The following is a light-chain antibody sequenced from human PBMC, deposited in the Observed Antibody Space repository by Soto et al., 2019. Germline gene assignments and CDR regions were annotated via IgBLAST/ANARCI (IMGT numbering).Light chain of an antibody. J-gene: IGKJ2*01. Sequence: EIVLTQSPGILSLSPGERATLSCRASQSVSSSYLAWYQQKPGQAPRLLIYGASNRATGIPDRFSASGSKTKFTLTISRLEPEDFAVYYGQQYGSSPPYTFGQVTKLEIK. CDR3: QQYGSSPPYT. CDR1: QSVSSSY. CDR2: GAS. V-gene: IGKV3-20*01.